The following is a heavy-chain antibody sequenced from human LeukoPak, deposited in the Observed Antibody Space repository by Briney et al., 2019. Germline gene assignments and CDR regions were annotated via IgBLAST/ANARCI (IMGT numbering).Heavy chain of an antibody. CDR1: GFTFSSYS. CDR2: ISSSSSYI. Sequence: PGGSLRLSCAASGFTFSSYSMNWVRQAPGKGLEWVSSISSSSSYIYYADSVKGRFTISRDNSKNTLYLQMNSLRAEDTAVYYCARGAGSWPPWFDYWGQGTLVTVSS. D-gene: IGHD6-13*01. V-gene: IGHV3-21*04. J-gene: IGHJ4*02. CDR3: ARGAGSWPPWFDY.